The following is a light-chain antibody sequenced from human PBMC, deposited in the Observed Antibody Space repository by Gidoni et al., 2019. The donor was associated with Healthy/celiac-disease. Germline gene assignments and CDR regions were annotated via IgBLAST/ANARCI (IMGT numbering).Light chain of an antibody. V-gene: IGKV1-39*01. J-gene: IGKJ2*01. CDR3: QQSYSTPYT. CDR2: AAS. Sequence: DIHMTQSPSSLSASVGDRVTITCRASQSISSYLNWYQQKPGKAPKLLIYAASSLQSGVPSRFSGSGSGTDFTLTISSLQPEDFATYYCQQSYSTPYTCGQXTKLEIK. CDR1: QSISSY.